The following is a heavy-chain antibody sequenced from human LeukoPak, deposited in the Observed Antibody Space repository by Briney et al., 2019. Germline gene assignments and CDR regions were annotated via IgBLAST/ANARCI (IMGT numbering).Heavy chain of an antibody. CDR2: INAGNGNT. J-gene: IGHJ5*02. V-gene: IGHV1-3*01. D-gene: IGHD6-19*01. Sequence: ASVKVSCKASGYTFTSYAMHWVRQAPGQRLEWMGWINAGNGNTKYSQKFQGRVTITRDTSASTAYMELSSLRSEDTAVYYCARGGGSGFLPAPNWFDPWGQGTLVTVSS. CDR1: GYTFTSYA. CDR3: ARGGGSGFLPAPNWFDP.